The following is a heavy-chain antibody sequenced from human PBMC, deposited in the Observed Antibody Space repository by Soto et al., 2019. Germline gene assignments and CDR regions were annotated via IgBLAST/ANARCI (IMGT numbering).Heavy chain of an antibody. CDR2: ISGTSSHT. CDR1: GFIFSDFY. J-gene: IGHJ4*02. D-gene: IGHD2-15*01. V-gene: IGHV3-11*06. Sequence: QVHLVQSGGDLVKPGGSLRLSCAASGFIFSDFYMNWIRQAPGKGLEWVSYISGTSSHTNYADSVRGRFTISRDNAKNSLFLQMESLRAEDTAVYYCARGGSGGTRGDWGQGALVTVSS. CDR3: ARGGSGGTRGD.